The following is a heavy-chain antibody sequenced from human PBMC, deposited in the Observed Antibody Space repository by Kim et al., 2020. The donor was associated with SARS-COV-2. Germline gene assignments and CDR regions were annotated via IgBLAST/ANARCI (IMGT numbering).Heavy chain of an antibody. D-gene: IGHD3-10*01. Sequence: GGSLRLSCAASGFSFSSCSMNWVRQAPGKGLEWVSFISSGSSTIYYADSVKGRFTISRDNAKNSLFLQMNSLRDEDTAVYYCARDDRDYYYGSGSYPPSDYWGQGALVTVSS. J-gene: IGHJ4*02. V-gene: IGHV3-48*02. CDR1: GFSFSSCS. CDR3: ARDDRDYYYGSGSYPPSDY. CDR2: ISSGSSTI.